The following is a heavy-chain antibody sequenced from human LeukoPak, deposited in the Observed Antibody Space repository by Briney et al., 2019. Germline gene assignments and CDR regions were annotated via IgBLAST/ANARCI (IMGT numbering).Heavy chain of an antibody. CDR1: GFAFSTYA. Sequence: QSGGSLRLSCAASGFAFSTYAMTWVRQAPGKGLEWVSAISAGGGTTYYADSVKGRFTISRDSSKNILYLQMDSLRAEDTAVYYCAKDKYNFWSGSNYYYMDVWGKGTTVTVSS. V-gene: IGHV3-23*01. CDR3: AKDKYNFWSGSNYYYMDV. CDR2: ISAGGGTT. D-gene: IGHD3-3*01. J-gene: IGHJ6*03.